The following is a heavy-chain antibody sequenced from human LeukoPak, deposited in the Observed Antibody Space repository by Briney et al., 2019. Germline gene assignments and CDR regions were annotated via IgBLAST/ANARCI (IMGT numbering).Heavy chain of an antibody. CDR1: GVSTSSSY. V-gene: IGHV4-59*08. CDR3: ARHRFASPLDS. D-gene: IGHD2-21*01. CDR2: IFHTGDS. Sequence: SETLSLTCNVSGVSTSSSYWSWIRQPPGKGLEWIGYIFHTGDSNHNPSLKRRVSISLDTSRDQITLRLTSVTAADTAVYYCARHRFASPLDSWGQGTLVTVSS. J-gene: IGHJ4*02.